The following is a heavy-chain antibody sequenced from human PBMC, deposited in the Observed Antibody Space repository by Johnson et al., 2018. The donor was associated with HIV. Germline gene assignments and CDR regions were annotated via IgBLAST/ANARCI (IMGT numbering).Heavy chain of an antibody. D-gene: IGHD5/OR15-5a*01. CDR1: GFTFSSYW. CDR3: AREASLYAFDI. Sequence: VQLVESGGGLVQPGGSLRLSCAASGFTFSSYWMSWVRQAPGKGLEWVANIKQDGSEKYYVDYVKGRFTISRDNAKNSLYLQMNSLRAEDTAVYYCAREASLYAFDIWGQGTMVTVSS. V-gene: IGHV3-7*01. J-gene: IGHJ3*02. CDR2: IKQDGSEK.